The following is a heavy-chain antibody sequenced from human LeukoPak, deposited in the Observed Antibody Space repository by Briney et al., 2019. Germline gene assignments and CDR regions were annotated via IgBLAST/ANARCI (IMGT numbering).Heavy chain of an antibody. V-gene: IGHV3-7*01. CDR2: IKQDGSEK. J-gene: IGHJ4*02. CDR1: GFTFSSYW. D-gene: IGHD3-22*01. CDR3: ARGSSYYYDSSDYLRYFDY. Sequence: GGSLRLPCAASGFTFSSYWMLWVRQAPGKGLEWVANIKQDGSEKYYVDSVKGRFTISRDNAKNTLYLQMNSLRAEDTAVYDCARGSSYYYDSSDYLRYFDYWGQGTLVTVSS.